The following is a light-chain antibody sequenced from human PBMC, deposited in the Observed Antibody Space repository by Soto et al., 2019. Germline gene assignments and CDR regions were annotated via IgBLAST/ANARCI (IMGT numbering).Light chain of an antibody. CDR3: CSYVGAPAYF. Sequence: QSPLTQPSSGSVSRGASITIPHTRTNSPVGCFNVVSWYQQHPGKAPKVIIYEVIKRPSGVSNRFSGSNSGSTASLTSSGLQAEDEADYYCCSYVGAPAYFFGTWTKVNVL. CDR1: NSPVGCFNV. J-gene: IGLJ1*01. V-gene: IGLV2-23*02. CDR2: EVI.